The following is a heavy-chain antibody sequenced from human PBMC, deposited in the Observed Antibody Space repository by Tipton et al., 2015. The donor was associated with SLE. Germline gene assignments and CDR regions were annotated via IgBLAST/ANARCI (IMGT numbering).Heavy chain of an antibody. Sequence: TLSLTCNVSGDSISTYYWSWIRQPPGKGLEWIGYIYYSGNTNYNPSLKSRVTILVDPSKNQFPLKLSSVTAADTAVYYCARREVELAPLGFDYWGQGTLVTVSS. CDR2: IYYSGNT. CDR1: GDSISTYY. V-gene: IGHV4-59*01. CDR3: ARREVELAPLGFDY. J-gene: IGHJ4*02. D-gene: IGHD1-1*01.